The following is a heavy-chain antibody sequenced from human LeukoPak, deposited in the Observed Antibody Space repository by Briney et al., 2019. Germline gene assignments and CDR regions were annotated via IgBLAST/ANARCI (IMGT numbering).Heavy chain of an antibody. Sequence: SETLSLTCTVSGGSISIYYWRWIRQPPGKGRVCIGYIYYSGSTNYNPSLESRVTISVDTSKNQFSLKLTSVTAADTAVYYCARGVPEYYDFWSGYFYYFDYWGQGTLVTVSS. CDR3: ARGVPEYYDFWSGYFYYFDY. V-gene: IGHV4-59*01. J-gene: IGHJ4*02. CDR2: IYYSGST. D-gene: IGHD3-3*01. CDR1: GGSISIYY.